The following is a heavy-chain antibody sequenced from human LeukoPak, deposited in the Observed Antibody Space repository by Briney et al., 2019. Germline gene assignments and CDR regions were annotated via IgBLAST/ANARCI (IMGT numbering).Heavy chain of an antibody. J-gene: IGHJ4*02. Sequence: SETLSLTCTVSGGSISSYYWSWIRQPPGKGLEWIGYIYYSGSTNYNPSLKSRVTISVDTSKNQFSLKLSSVTAADTAVYHCASGYYGTRTLAFDYWGQGTLVTVSS. V-gene: IGHV4-59*01. D-gene: IGHD4-17*01. CDR3: ASGYYGTRTLAFDY. CDR1: GGSISSYY. CDR2: IYYSGST.